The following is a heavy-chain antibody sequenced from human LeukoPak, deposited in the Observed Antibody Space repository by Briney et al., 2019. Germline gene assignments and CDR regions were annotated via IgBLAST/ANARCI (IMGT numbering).Heavy chain of an antibody. CDR2: ISSSSSYI. Sequence: GGSLRLSCAASGFTFGSYSMNWVRQAPGKGLEWVSSISSSSSYIYYADSVKGRFTISRDNAKNSLYLQMNSLRADDTAVYYCAREAVMPVAPVKIGTSDRPLYEYYGLDVWGQGTTVTVS. CDR3: AREAVMPVAPVKIGTSDRPLYEYYGLDV. V-gene: IGHV3-21*04. CDR1: GFTFGSYS. D-gene: IGHD1/OR15-1a*01. J-gene: IGHJ6*02.